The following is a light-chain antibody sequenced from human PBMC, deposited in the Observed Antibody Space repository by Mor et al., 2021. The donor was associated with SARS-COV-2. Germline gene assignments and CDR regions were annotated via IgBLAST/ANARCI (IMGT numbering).Light chain of an antibody. Sequence: VTISCTGTTTDVGGYDWVSWYQQHPGKAPKLILFDVNARPSGVPQRFSASKSGSTASLTIAGLRAEDEADYYCSSYAGSYTWVFGGGT. V-gene: IGLV2-11*03. CDR1: TTDVGGYDW. CDR3: SSYAGSYTWV. CDR2: DVN. J-gene: IGLJ3*02.